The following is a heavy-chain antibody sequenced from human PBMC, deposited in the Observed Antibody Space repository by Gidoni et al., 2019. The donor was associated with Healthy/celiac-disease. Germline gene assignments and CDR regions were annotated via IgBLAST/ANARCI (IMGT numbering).Heavy chain of an antibody. V-gene: IGHV3-30*04. J-gene: IGHJ4*02. Sequence: QVQLVESGGGVVQPGRSLRLSCAASGFTFRSYAMHWVRQAPGKGLEWVAVISYDGSNKYYADSVKGRFTISRDNSKNTLYLQMNSLRAEDTAVYYCARDRGWELLRGRVAYYLDYWGQGTLVTVAS. D-gene: IGHD1-26*01. CDR1: GFTFRSYA. CDR2: ISYDGSNK. CDR3: ARDRGWELLRGRVAYYLDY.